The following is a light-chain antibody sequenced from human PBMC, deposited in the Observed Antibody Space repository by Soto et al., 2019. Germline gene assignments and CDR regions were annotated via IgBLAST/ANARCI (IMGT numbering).Light chain of an antibody. Sequence: EIVLTQSPGTLSLSPGERVTLSCMASQSVSSSYLAWYQQKPGQAPRLLIYGASSRATGIPDRFSGSGSGTDFTLTISRLEPEDVAVYYCQQYGSSPWTFGQGTKVEIK. CDR3: QQYGSSPWT. J-gene: IGKJ1*01. CDR1: QSVSSSY. CDR2: GAS. V-gene: IGKV3-20*01.